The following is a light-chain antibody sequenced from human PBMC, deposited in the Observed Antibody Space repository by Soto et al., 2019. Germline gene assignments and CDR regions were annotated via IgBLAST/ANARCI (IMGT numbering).Light chain of an antibody. CDR1: TGAVTSGHY. CDR2: DTS. J-gene: IGLJ1*01. CDR3: KSYAGSNTDV. Sequence: QAVVTQEPSLTVSPGGTVTLTCGSSTGAVTSGHYPYWFQQKPGQAPRTLIYDTSNKHSWTPARFSGSLLGGKAALTLSGAQPEDEAEYFCKSYAGSNTDVFGSGTKLTVL. V-gene: IGLV7-46*01.